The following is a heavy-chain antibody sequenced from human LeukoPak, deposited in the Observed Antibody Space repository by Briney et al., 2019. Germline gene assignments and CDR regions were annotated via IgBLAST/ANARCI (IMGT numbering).Heavy chain of an antibody. CDR2: VNHSGST. J-gene: IGHJ5*02. V-gene: IGHV4-39*07. CDR1: GGSISSSSYY. Sequence: SETLSLTCTVSGGSISSSSYYWSWIRQPPGKGLEWIGEVNHSGSTNYNPSLKSRVTISVDTSKNQFSLKLSSVTAADTAVYYCARWHYGSGSYYNHWGQGTLVTVSS. CDR3: ARWHYGSGSYYNH. D-gene: IGHD3-10*01.